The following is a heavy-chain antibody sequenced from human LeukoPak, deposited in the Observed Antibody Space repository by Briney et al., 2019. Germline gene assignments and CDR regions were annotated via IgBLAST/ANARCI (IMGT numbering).Heavy chain of an antibody. CDR2: ISYDGSNK. CDR1: GFTFSSYG. V-gene: IGHV3-30*18. CDR3: AKFATPLGAFDI. D-gene: IGHD3-16*01. J-gene: IGHJ3*02. Sequence: GGPLRLSCAASGFTFSSYGMHWVRQAPGKGLEWVAVISYDGSNKYYADSVKGRFTISRDNSKNTLYLQMNSLRAEDTAVYYCAKFATPLGAFDIWGQGTMVTVSS.